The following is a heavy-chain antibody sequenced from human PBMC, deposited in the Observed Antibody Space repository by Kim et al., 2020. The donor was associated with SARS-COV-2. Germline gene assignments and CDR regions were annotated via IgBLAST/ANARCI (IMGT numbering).Heavy chain of an antibody. J-gene: IGHJ3*02. CDR3: AKEIGAVREDDAFDI. Sequence: DSVTGRFTISRDDAKKALYLQMHSMRAEDTALYYCAKEIGAVREDDAFDIWGQGTMVTVSS. D-gene: IGHD1-26*01. V-gene: IGHV3-9*01.